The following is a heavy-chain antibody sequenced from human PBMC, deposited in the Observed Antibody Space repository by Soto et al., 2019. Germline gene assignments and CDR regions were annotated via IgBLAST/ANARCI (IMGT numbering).Heavy chain of an antibody. Sequence: QVQLQESGPGLVKPSQTLSLTCTVSGGSISSGDYYWSWIRQPPGQGLEWIGYIYYSGSTYYNPSLKSRVSIPVDTPKNQFSLKLSSVTAADTAVYYCARVTVTTSFDYWGQGTLVTVSS. CDR3: ARVTVTTSFDY. CDR2: IYYSGST. D-gene: IGHD4-17*01. J-gene: IGHJ4*02. CDR1: GGSISSGDYY. V-gene: IGHV4-30-4*01.